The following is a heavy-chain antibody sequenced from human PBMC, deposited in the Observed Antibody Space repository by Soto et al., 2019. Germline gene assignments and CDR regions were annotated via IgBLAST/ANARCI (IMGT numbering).Heavy chain of an antibody. CDR1: GVTLSMSS. CDR2: IPQEGSDG. Sequence: PCWSLRIACEASGVTLSMSSMTWVRQAPGKGLEWVAKIPQEGSDGHYVDSVKGRFTISRDNAKNSVYLQMNSLRAEDTAVYYCAIDQLIPPAHDFFYGSDVWGQGAKVTVSS. CDR3: AIDQLIPPAHDFFYGSDV. V-gene: IGHV3-7*03. J-gene: IGHJ6*01. D-gene: IGHD2-2*02.